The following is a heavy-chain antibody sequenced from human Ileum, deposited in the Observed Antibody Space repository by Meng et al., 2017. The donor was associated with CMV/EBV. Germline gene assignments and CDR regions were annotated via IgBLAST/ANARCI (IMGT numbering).Heavy chain of an antibody. CDR3: ARSPGFWALDY. D-gene: IGHD7-27*01. CDR1: GDSISRNLW. J-gene: IGHJ4*02. Sequence: LTCAVSGDSISRNLWWSWVRQPPGKGLEWIGEISYSGDTKYNPSLQSRATISSDTTNNRFSLRLNSVTAADTGVYFCARSPGFWALDYWGRGTLVTVSS. CDR2: ISYSGDT. V-gene: IGHV4-4*01.